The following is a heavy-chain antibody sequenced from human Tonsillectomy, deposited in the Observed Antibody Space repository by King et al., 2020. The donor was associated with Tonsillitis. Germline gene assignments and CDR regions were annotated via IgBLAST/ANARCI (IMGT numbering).Heavy chain of an antibody. V-gene: IGHV3-11*01. CDR1: GFTFSDYY. J-gene: IGHJ4*02. Sequence: HVQLVESGGGLVKPGGSLRLSCAASGFTFSDYYMSWIRQAPGKGLEGVSYISSSGSTIYYADSVKGRLTISRDNAKNSLYLQMNSLRAEETAVYYCARDRGCSSTSCKSIYYFDYWGQGTLVTVSS. D-gene: IGHD2-2*01. CDR2: ISSSGSTI. CDR3: ARDRGCSSTSCKSIYYFDY.